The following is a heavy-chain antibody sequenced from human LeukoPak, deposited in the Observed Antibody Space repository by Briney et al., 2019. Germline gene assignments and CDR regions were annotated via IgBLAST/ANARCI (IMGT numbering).Heavy chain of an antibody. CDR3: ARPDGRGWDALDY. CDR2: ISTYNGNT. J-gene: IGHJ4*02. D-gene: IGHD6-19*01. Sequence: ASVKVSCKTSGYIFTTYGISWVRQAPGQGLEWMGWISTYNGNTNYAQKVQGRVTMTTDTSTSTAYMELRSLRSDDTAVYYCARPDGRGWDALDYWGQGTLVTVSS. CDR1: GYIFTTYG. V-gene: IGHV1-18*01.